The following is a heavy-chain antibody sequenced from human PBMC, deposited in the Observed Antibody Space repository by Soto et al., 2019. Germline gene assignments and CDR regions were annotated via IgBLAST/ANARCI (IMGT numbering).Heavy chain of an antibody. V-gene: IGHV1-69*08. Sequence: QVQLVQSGAEVKKPGSSVKVSCKASGGTFSSYTISWVRQAPGQGLEWMGRIIPILGIANYAQKFQGRVTITADKATSMAYLELSSLRSEDTAVYYCARDKGGNSRGWFDPWGQGTLVTVSS. CDR3: ARDKGGNSRGWFDP. D-gene: IGHD2-21*02. CDR1: GGTFSSYT. J-gene: IGHJ5*02. CDR2: IIPILGIA.